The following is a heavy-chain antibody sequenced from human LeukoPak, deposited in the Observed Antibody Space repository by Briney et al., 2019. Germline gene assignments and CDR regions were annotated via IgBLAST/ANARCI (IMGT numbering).Heavy chain of an antibody. CDR3: ARDRGTGDRGADY. CDR2: IYHSGST. J-gene: IGHJ4*02. V-gene: IGHV4-30-2*01. Sequence: PSETLSLTCTVSGGSISSGGYYWSWIRQPPGKGLEWIGYIYHSGSTYYNPSLKSRVTISVDRSKNQFSLKLSSVTAADTAVYYCARDRGTGDRGADYWGQGTLVTVSS. D-gene: IGHD3-10*01. CDR1: GGSISSGGYY.